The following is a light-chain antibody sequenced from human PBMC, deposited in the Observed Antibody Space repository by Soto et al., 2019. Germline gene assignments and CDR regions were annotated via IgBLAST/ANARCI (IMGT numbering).Light chain of an antibody. J-gene: IGKJ5*01. Sequence: DIQMTQSPSSLSASVGDRVTITCRASQNIAGSLNWYQQKPGRAPKFLIFTASSSQLGVPSRFSASGFGTEFTLTISSLQPEDFATYFCQQSYTSLITFGRGTRLEIK. CDR2: TAS. CDR1: QNIAGS. CDR3: QQSYTSLIT. V-gene: IGKV1-39*01.